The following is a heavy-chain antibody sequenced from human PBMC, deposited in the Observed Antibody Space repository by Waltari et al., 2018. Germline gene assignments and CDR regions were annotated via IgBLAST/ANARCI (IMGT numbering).Heavy chain of an antibody. CDR2: IDGDGTTT. V-gene: IGHV3-74*01. CDR1: GFSLSYFW. Sequence: EIHPLESGGGLVQPGGSLRLSCTGSGFSLSYFWMHGVRLTPGKGLLGVSRIDGDGTTTTYADSVKGRFTISRDNAKNTVYLDMSSLRVEDTAVYFCTRDWRHMAFDYWGQGTRVTVSS. J-gene: IGHJ4*02. D-gene: IGHD1-1*01. CDR3: TRDWRHMAFDY.